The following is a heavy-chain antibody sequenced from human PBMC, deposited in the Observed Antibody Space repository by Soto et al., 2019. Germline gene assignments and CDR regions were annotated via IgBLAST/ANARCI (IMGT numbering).Heavy chain of an antibody. V-gene: IGHV4-39*01. J-gene: IGHJ6*02. CDR2: IYYSGST. Sequence: NPSETLSLTCTVSGGSISSSSYYWGWIRQPPGKGLEWIGSIYYSGSTYYNPSLKSRVTISVDTSKNQFSLKLSSVTAADTAVYYCARHPISGWYDYYGMDVWGQGATVTVS. CDR3: ARHPISGWYDYYGMDV. CDR1: GGSISSSSYY. D-gene: IGHD6-19*01.